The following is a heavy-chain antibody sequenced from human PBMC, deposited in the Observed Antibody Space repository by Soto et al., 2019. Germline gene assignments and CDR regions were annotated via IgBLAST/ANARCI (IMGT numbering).Heavy chain of an antibody. V-gene: IGHV1-8*01. Sequence: ASVKVSCKASGYTFTNSDNNWVRQAPGQGLEWMGWMNPDSGHAAYAQKFQGRVTLTTSTSTSTVYMEMRSLGSEDTAVYYCARRPHCSGGICYYGLDNWGQGTLVTVSS. CDR1: GYTFTNSD. CDR3: ARRPHCSGGICYYGLDN. J-gene: IGHJ4*02. CDR2: MNPDSGHA. D-gene: IGHD2-15*01.